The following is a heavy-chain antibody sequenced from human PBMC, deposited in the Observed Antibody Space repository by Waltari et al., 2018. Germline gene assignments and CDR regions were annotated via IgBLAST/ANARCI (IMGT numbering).Heavy chain of an antibody. D-gene: IGHD2-2*01. Sequence: QVQLVQSGAEVKKPGSSVKVSCKASGGTFRSYAISWVRQAAGQGLEWMGGIIPIFGTANYAQKCQGRVTITADESTSTAYMELSSLRSEDTAVYYCARLDCSSTSCQRTRWWFDPWGQGTLVTVSS. J-gene: IGHJ5*02. CDR3: ARLDCSSTSCQRTRWWFDP. CDR1: GGTFRSYA. CDR2: IIPIFGTA. V-gene: IGHV1-69*01.